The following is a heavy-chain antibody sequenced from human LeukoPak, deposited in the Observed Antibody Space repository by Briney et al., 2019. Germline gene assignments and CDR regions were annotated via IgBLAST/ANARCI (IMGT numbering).Heavy chain of an antibody. CDR2: INHSGST. D-gene: IGHD2-2*02. CDR1: GGSISGYY. CDR3: ARGRRIGYCSSTSCYTFTHNWFDP. J-gene: IGHJ5*02. Sequence: PSETLSLTCTVSGGSISGYYWSWIRQPPGKGLEWIGEINHSGSTNYNPSLKSRVTISVDTSKNQFSLKLSSVTAADTAVYYCARGRRIGYCSSTSCYTFTHNWFDPWGQGTLVTVSS. V-gene: IGHV4-34*01.